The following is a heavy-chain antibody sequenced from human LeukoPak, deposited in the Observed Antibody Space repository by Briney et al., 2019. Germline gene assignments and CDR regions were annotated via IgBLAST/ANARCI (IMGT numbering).Heavy chain of an antibody. V-gene: IGHV4-34*01. D-gene: IGHD3-22*01. J-gene: IGHJ3*02. CDR2: INHSGST. CDR3: ARGPLNYYDSSGYLRDAFGI. Sequence: SETLSLTCAVYGGSFSGYYWSWLRQPPGKGLEWIGEINHSGSTNYNPSLKSRVTISVDTSKNQFSLKLSSVTAADTAVYYCARGPLNYYDSSGYLRDAFGIWGQGTMVTVSS. CDR1: GGSFSGYY.